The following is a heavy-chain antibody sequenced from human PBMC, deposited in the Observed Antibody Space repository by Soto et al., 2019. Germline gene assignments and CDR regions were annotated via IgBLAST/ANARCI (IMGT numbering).Heavy chain of an antibody. Sequence: EGQLLESGGGLVQPGGSLRLSCAASGFTFGSYAMSWVRQAPGKGLEWVSAISGSGGSKYYADSVRGRFTISRDNSKNTLYLQMNSLRAEDTAVYYCAKDRVSSWYYYYVMDVWGQGTTVTLSS. CDR1: GFTFGSYA. CDR2: ISGSGGSK. CDR3: AKDRVSSWYYYYVMDV. V-gene: IGHV3-23*01. D-gene: IGHD6-13*01. J-gene: IGHJ6*02.